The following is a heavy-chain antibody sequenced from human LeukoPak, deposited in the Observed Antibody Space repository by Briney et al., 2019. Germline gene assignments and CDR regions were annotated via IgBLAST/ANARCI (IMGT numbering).Heavy chain of an antibody. V-gene: IGHV4-34*01. CDR1: GGSFSGYY. D-gene: IGHD3-22*01. J-gene: IGHJ5*02. CDR3: ARGDSSGYYYRCFDP. CDR2: INHSGST. Sequence: SETLSLTCAVYGGSFSGYYWSWIRQPPGKGLEWIGEINHSGSTNYNPSLKSRVTISVDTSKNQFSMKLSSVTAADTAVYYCARGDSSGYYYRCFDPWGQGALVTVSS.